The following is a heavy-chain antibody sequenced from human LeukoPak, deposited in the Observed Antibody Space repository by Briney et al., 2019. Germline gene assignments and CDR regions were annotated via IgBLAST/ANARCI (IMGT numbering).Heavy chain of an antibody. Sequence: GASVKVSCKVSGYTLTELSMHWVRQAPGKGLEWMGGFDPESGETIYAQKFQGRVTMTEDTSTDTAYMELSSLRSEDTAVYYCASLEDYYYYMDVWGKGTTVTVSS. CDR3: ASLEDYYYYMDV. CDR2: FDPESGET. CDR1: GYTLTELS. J-gene: IGHJ6*03. D-gene: IGHD1-26*01. V-gene: IGHV1-24*01.